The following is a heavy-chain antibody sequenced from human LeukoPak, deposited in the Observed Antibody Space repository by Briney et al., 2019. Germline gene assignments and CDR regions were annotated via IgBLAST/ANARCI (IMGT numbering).Heavy chain of an antibody. CDR3: AKDLHYYDSSGYYSLSPAFDY. V-gene: IGHV3-9*01. D-gene: IGHD3-22*01. J-gene: IGHJ4*02. CDR1: GFTFSSYS. CDR2: ISWNSGSI. Sequence: GGSLRLSCAASGFTFSSYSMNWVRQAPGKGLEWVSGISWNSGSIGYADSVKGRFTISRDNAKNSLYLQMNSLRAEDTALYYCAKDLHYYDSSGYYSLSPAFDYWGQGTLVTVSS.